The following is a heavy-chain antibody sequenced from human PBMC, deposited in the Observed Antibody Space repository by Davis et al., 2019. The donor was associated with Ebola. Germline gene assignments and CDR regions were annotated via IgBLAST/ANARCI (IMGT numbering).Heavy chain of an antibody. CDR2: INPSGST. J-gene: IGHJ4*02. D-gene: IGHD3-22*01. Sequence: SETLSLTCAVSGGSFSGYYWSWIRQPPGKGLEWIGEINPSGSTNYNPSLKSRVTISVDTSKNQFSLKLSSVTAADTAVYYCARVGYDSSGYYLTYYFDYWGQGTLVTVSS. CDR3: ARVGYDSSGYYLTYYFDY. V-gene: IGHV4-34*01. CDR1: GGSFSGYY.